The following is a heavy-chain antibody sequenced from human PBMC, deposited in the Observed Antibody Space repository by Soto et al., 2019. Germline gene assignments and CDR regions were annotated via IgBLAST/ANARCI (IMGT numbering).Heavy chain of an antibody. CDR3: ARDGAGLMVYAPNWFDP. D-gene: IGHD2-8*01. CDR1: GYTFTSYG. J-gene: IGHJ5*02. CDR2: ISAYNGNT. Sequence: QVQLVQSGAEVKKPGASVKVSCKASGYTFTSYGISWVRQAPGQGLEWRGWISAYNGNTNYAQKLQGRVTMTTDTSTSTAYMERRSLISDDTAVYYCARDGAGLMVYAPNWFDPWGQGPLVTVSS. V-gene: IGHV1-18*04.